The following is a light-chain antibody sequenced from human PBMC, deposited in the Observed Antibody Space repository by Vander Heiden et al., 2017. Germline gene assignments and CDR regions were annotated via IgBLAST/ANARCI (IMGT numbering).Light chain of an antibody. CDR1: QSISRYF. J-gene: IGKJ4*01. CDR2: VSS. Sequence: ETVLTQSPATLSLSPGERATLTCRASQSISRYFICWYQQKPGQPTRLLIYVSSSRATGIPDRFSGSGSGTDFSLTSSRLEPEDSAVYFCQQFGGSLTFGGGTKVEIK. V-gene: IGKV3-20*01. CDR3: QQFGGSLT.